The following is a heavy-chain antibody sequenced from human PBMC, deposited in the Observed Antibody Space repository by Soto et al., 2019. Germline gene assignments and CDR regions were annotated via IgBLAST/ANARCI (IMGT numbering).Heavy chain of an antibody. CDR1: GFTFSSYE. Sequence: PGGSLRLSCAASGFTFSSYEMNWVRQAPGKGLEGVSYISSSGSTIYYADPVKGRFPISRDNAKNSLSLQMNSLRAEDTAVYYCARDAYGSIYGMDVWGHGTTVTVSS. V-gene: IGHV3-48*03. CDR3: ARDAYGSIYGMDV. D-gene: IGHD3-10*01. CDR2: ISSSGSTI. J-gene: IGHJ6*02.